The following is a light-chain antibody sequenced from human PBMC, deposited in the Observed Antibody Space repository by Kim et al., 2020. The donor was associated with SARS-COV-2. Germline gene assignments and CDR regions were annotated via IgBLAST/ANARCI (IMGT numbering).Light chain of an antibody. CDR3: NSLDSSRDHLV. J-gene: IGLJ3*02. CDR2: GKN. CDR1: SLRSYY. Sequence: SSELTQDPAVSVALGQTVRITCQGDSLRSYYARWYQQKPGQAPVVVIYGKNDRPSGIPDRFSGSTSRGTASLTITGAQAEDEADYYCNSLDSSRDHLVFGGGTRLTVL. V-gene: IGLV3-19*01.